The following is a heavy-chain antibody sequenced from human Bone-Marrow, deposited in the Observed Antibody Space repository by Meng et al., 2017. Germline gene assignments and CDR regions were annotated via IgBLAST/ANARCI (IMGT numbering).Heavy chain of an antibody. V-gene: IGHV3-74*01. CDR1: GFTFSSYW. CDR2: INSDGSST. D-gene: IGHD6-13*01. Sequence: GESLKISCAASGFTFSSYWMHWVRQAPGKGLVWVSRINSDGSSTGYADSVKGRFTISRDNAKNTLYLQMNSLRAEDTAVYYCARDSSSWYYYYYGMDVWGQGTTVTVSS. J-gene: IGHJ6*02. CDR3: ARDSSSWYYYYYGMDV.